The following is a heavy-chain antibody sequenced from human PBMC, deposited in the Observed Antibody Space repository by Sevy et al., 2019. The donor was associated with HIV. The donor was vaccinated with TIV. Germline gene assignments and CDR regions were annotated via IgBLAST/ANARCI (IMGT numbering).Heavy chain of an antibody. CDR1: GFTFNSYA. CDR3: ARGQPTSSGVVLIDYFDL. J-gene: IGHJ4*02. Sequence: GGSLRLSCAASGFTFNSYAMHWVRQAPGKGLEWVAAIWYDGSNKYYADSVKGRFTISRDNANNTLFLQMSSLRAEDTAVYFCARGQPTSSGVVLIDYFDLWGQGSLVTVSS. D-gene: IGHD3-3*01. V-gene: IGHV3-33*01. CDR2: IWYDGSNK.